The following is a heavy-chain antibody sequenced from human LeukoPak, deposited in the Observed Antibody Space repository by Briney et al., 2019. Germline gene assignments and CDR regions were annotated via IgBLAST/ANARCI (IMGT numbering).Heavy chain of an antibody. D-gene: IGHD3-22*01. CDR1: GGTFSSYA. V-gene: IGHV1-69*13. Sequence: SVKVSCKASGGTFSSYAISWVRQAPGQGLEWMGGIIPIFGTANYAQKFQGRVTITADESTSTAYMELSSLRSEDTAVYYCARDTRDSSGYYYVDYWGQGTLVTVSS. CDR3: ARDTRDSSGYYYVDY. CDR2: IIPIFGTA. J-gene: IGHJ4*02.